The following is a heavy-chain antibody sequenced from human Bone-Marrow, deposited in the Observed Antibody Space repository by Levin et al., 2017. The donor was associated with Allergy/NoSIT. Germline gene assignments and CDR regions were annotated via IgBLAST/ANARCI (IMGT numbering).Heavy chain of an antibody. CDR1: GFTFSSYG. J-gene: IGHJ4*02. V-gene: IGHV3-33*01. D-gene: IGHD5-18*01. CDR2: ISYDGSNK. CDR3: ARDRGYSYGHPFDY. Sequence: GGSLRLSCAASGFTFSSYGMHWVRQAPGKGLEWVALISYDGSNKYYAESVKGRFIISRDNSKNTLYLEMNSLSAEDTAVYYCARDRGYSYGHPFDYWGQGTLVTVSS.